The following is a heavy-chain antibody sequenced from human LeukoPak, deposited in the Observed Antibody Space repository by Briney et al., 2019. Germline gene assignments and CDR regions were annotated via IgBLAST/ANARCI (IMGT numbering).Heavy chain of an antibody. J-gene: IGHJ4*02. Sequence: PGGALRLSCAASVFTLGTYAMSWVRQGPGKVLEWISAITDNGGDTYSADSVKGRFTISRDNSKNTLYLQMNSLRAEDSAVYYCAKGSSGSRPYYFDCWGQGTLVTVSS. CDR2: ITDNGGDT. V-gene: IGHV3-23*01. CDR3: AKGSSGSRPYYFDC. D-gene: IGHD3-10*01. CDR1: VFTLGTYA.